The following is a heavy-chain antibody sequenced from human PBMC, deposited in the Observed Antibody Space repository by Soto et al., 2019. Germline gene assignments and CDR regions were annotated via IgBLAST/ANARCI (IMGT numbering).Heavy chain of an antibody. V-gene: IGHV4-30-4*01. CDR3: ARFPGTAMMYYFDY. Sequence: SETLSLTCTVSGGSISSGDYYWSWIRQPPGKGLEWIRYIYYSGSTYYNPSLKSRVTISVDTSKNQFSLKLSSVTAADTAVYYCARFPGTAMMYYFDYWGQGTLVTVSS. J-gene: IGHJ4*02. D-gene: IGHD5-18*01. CDR2: IYYSGST. CDR1: GGSISSGDYY.